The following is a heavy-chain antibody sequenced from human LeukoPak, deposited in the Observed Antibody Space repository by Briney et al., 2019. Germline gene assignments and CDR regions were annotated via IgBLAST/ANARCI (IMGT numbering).Heavy chain of an antibody. CDR2: IYYSGST. V-gene: IGHV4-59*08. CDR3: ATGGFGEESKYYYYGMDV. D-gene: IGHD3-10*01. Sequence: PSETLSLTCTVSGGSISSYYWSWIRQPPGKGLEWIGYIYYSGSTNYNPSLKSRVTISVDTSKNQFSLKLSSVTAADTAVYYCATGGFGEESKYYYYGMDVWGQGTTVTVSS. CDR1: GGSISSYY. J-gene: IGHJ6*02.